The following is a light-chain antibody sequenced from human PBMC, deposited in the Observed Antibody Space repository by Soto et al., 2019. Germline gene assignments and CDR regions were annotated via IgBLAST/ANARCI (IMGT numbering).Light chain of an antibody. CDR2: WAS. V-gene: IGKV4-1*01. Sequence: DFVMTQSPDSLAVSLGERATINCKSSQSVLYSSNNKNYLAWYQQKPGQPPKLLISWASTRECGVPGRFSGSGSETDFTLTISSLQAEDVAIYYCQQYYSIPLTFGGGTKVEI. CDR3: QQYYSIPLT. J-gene: IGKJ4*01. CDR1: QSVLYSSNNKNY.